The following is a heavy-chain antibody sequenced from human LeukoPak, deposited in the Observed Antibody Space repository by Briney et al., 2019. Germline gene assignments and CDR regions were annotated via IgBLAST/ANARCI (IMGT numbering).Heavy chain of an antibody. CDR2: ISFDGSNK. V-gene: IGHV3-30*03. CDR1: GFTFSSYG. CDR3: ARDLSYTSLDF. D-gene: IGHD2-2*02. J-gene: IGHJ4*02. Sequence: GGSLRLSCAASGFTFSSYGMHWVRQALGKGLEWVAVISFDGSNKYYADFVKGRFTISRDNSKNTLYLQMNSLRAEDTAVYYCARDLSYTSLDFGGQGTLVTVSS.